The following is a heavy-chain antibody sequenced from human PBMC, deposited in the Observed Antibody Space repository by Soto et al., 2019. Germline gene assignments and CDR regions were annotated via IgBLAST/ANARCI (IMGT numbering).Heavy chain of an antibody. CDR1: GFTFSSYW. J-gene: IGHJ4*02. CDR2: INSDGSST. CDR3: ARGDGKTVTNDFDY. D-gene: IGHD4-17*01. Sequence: EVQLVESGGGLVQPGGSLRLSCAASGFTFSSYWMHWVRQAPGKGLVWVSRINSDGSSTSYADSVKGRFTISRDNAKNTLYLQMNSLRAEDTAVYYCARGDGKTVTNDFDYWGQGTLVTVSS. V-gene: IGHV3-74*01.